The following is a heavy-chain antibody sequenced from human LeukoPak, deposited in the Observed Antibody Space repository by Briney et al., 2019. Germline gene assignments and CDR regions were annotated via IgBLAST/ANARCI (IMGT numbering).Heavy chain of an antibody. V-gene: IGHV4-59*08. Sequence: PSETLSLTCTVSGGSISSYYWSWIRQPPGKGLEWIGYIYYSGSTNYNPSLKSRVTISVDTSKNQFSLKLSSVTAADTAVYYCARHVWAAAGTSFDYWGQGTLVTVSS. CDR3: ARHVWAAAGTSFDY. CDR1: GGSISSYY. D-gene: IGHD6-13*01. J-gene: IGHJ4*02. CDR2: IYYSGST.